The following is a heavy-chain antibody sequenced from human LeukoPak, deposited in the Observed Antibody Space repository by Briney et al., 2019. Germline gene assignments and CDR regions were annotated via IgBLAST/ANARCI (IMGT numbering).Heavy chain of an antibody. CDR3: AKVPERWQHNVGAFDI. D-gene: IGHD5-24*01. Sequence: GGSLRLSCAASGFTFSTYAMSWVRQAPGKGLQWVSAISGSDGYTYYADSVKGRFTISRDNSENTLYLQMNSLRAEDTAVYYCAKVPERWQHNVGAFDIWGQGTMVTVSS. CDR1: GFTFSTYA. CDR2: ISGSDGYT. V-gene: IGHV3-23*01. J-gene: IGHJ3*02.